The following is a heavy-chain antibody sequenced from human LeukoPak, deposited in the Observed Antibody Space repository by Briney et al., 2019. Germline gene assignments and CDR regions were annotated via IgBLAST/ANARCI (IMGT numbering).Heavy chain of an antibody. J-gene: IGHJ4*02. CDR2: INHSGST. CDR3: ARKSYNWKFDY. V-gene: IGHV4-34*01. Sequence: SETLSLTGAVYGGSFSGYYWSWIRQPPGKGLEWIGEINHSGSTNYNPSLKSRVTISVDTSKNQFSLKLSSVTAADTAVYYCARKSYNWKFDYWGQGTLVTVSS. D-gene: IGHD1-1*01. CDR1: GGSFSGYY.